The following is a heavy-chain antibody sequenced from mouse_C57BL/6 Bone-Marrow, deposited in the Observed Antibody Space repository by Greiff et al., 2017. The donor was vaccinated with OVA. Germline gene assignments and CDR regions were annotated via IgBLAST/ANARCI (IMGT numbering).Heavy chain of an antibody. D-gene: IGHD2-5*01. J-gene: IGHJ1*03. CDR1: EYEFPSHD. CDR2: INSDGGST. V-gene: IGHV5-2*01. CDR3: ARQRPTIVTTRYFDV. Sequence: EVMLVESGGGLVQPGESLKLSCESNEYEFPSHDMSWVRKTPEKRLELVAAINSDGGSTYYPDTMERRFIISRDNTKKTLYLQLSSLRSEDTALYYCARQRPTIVTTRYFDVWGTGTTVTVSS.